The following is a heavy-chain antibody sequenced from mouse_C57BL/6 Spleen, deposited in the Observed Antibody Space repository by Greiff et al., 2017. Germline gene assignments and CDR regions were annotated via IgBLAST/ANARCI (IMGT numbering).Heavy chain of an antibody. CDR2: ISSGGDYI. J-gene: IGHJ2*01. CDR3: TRSDSSGYVGYFDY. V-gene: IGHV5-9-1*02. D-gene: IGHD3-2*02. Sequence: EVQVVESGEGLVKPGGSLKLSCAASGFTFSSYAMSWVRQTPEKRLEWVAYISSGGDYIYYADTVKGRFTIARDNARNTLYLQMSSLKSEDTAMYDGTRSDSSGYVGYFDYWGQGTTLTVSS. CDR1: GFTFSSYA.